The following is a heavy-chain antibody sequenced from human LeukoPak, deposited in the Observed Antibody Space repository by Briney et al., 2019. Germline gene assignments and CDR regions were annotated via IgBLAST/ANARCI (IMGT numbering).Heavy chain of an antibody. J-gene: IGHJ4*02. CDR3: GRGYSYGFFDY. D-gene: IGHD5-18*01. CDR2: INSDGSST. CDR1: GFTFSSYW. Sequence: GGSLRLSCAASGFTFSSYWTHWVRQAPGKGLVWVSRINSDGSSTSYADSVKGRFTISRDNAKNTLYLQMNSLRAEDTAVYYCGRGYSYGFFDYWGPGTLVTVSS. V-gene: IGHV3-74*01.